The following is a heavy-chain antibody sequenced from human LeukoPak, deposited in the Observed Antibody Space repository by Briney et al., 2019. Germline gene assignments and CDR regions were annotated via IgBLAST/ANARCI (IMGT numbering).Heavy chain of an antibody. CDR2: INPNSGGT. J-gene: IGHJ4*02. CDR1: GYTVTGYH. CDR3: AGDMVRGVILRRVLEY. V-gene: IGHV1-2*02. Sequence: ASVKVSCKASGYTVTGYHMHWVRQSPGQGLEWMGWINPNSGGTNYAQKFQGRVTMTRDTSINTAYMELSRLRSDDTAVYYCAGDMVRGVILRRVLEYWGQGTLVTVSS. D-gene: IGHD3-10*01.